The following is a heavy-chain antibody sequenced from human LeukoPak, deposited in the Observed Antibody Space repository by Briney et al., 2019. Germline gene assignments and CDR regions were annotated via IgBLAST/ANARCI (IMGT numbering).Heavy chain of an antibody. Sequence: GGSLRLSWAASGXTVTSNHVNWVRQAPGKGLEWVSIIYTGGTTHYADSLKDRFTISRDDSINTLYLQMNSLRAEDTAVYYCARDSSSYYFDYWGQGTLVTVSS. CDR1: GXTVTSNH. CDR2: IYTGGTT. J-gene: IGHJ4*02. V-gene: IGHV3-66*01. CDR3: ARDSSSYYFDY. D-gene: IGHD6-6*01.